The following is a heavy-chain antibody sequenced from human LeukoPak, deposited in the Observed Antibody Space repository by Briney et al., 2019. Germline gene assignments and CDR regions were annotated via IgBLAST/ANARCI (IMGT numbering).Heavy chain of an antibody. CDR1: GFTFSSYS. CDR3: AADLDQMTTVTTGY. CDR2: ISSSISTI. V-gene: IGHV3-48*01. D-gene: IGHD4-11*01. J-gene: IGHJ4*02. Sequence: GGSLRLSCAASGFTFSSYSMNWVRQAPGKGLEWVSYISSSISTIYYADSVKGRFTISRDNAKNSLYLQMNSLRAEDTAVYYCAADLDQMTTVTTGYWGQGTLVTVSS.